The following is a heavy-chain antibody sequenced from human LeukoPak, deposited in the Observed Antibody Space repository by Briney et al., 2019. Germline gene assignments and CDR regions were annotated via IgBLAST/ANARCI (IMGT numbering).Heavy chain of an antibody. V-gene: IGHV1-69*04. CDR2: IIPILVIA. CDR1: GGTFTSYA. Sequence: GASVKVSCKASGGTFTSYAISWVRQAPGQGREWMGRIIPILVIANYAQKFQGRVTITADKSTSTAYMELSSLRSEDTAVYYCAALRYYYDSSASYGMDVWGQGTTVTVSS. J-gene: IGHJ6*02. D-gene: IGHD3-22*01. CDR3: AALRYYYDSSASYGMDV.